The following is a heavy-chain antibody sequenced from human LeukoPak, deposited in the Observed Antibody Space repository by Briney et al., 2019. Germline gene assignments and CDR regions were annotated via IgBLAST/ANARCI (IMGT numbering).Heavy chain of an antibody. D-gene: IGHD5-12*01. V-gene: IGHV3-30*18. CDR1: GFTFSSYG. J-gene: IGHJ6*02. Sequence: GGSLRLSCAASGFTFSSYGMHWVRQAPGKGLEWVAVISYDGSNKYYADSVKGRFTISRDNSKNTLYLQMNSLRAGDTAVYYCAKSPGIVATINYYYYGMDVWGQGTTVTVSS. CDR3: AKSPGIVATINYYYYGMDV. CDR2: ISYDGSNK.